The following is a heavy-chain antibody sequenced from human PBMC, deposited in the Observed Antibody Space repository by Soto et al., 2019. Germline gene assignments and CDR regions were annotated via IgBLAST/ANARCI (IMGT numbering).Heavy chain of an antibody. CDR1: GGSISSYY. CDR2: IYYSGST. Sequence: QVQLQESGPGLVKPSETLSLTCTVSGGSISSYYWSWIRQPPGKVLEWIGYIYYSGSTNYNPSLKSRVTIAVDTSKNQFALKLSSVTAADTAVYYCARGGASIAAAGDFDYWGQGTLVTVSS. J-gene: IGHJ4*02. CDR3: ARGGASIAAAGDFDY. D-gene: IGHD6-13*01. V-gene: IGHV4-59*01.